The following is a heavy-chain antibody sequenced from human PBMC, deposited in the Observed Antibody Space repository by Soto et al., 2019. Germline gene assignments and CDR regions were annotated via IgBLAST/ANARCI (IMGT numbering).Heavy chain of an antibody. CDR1: GFTFRTYG. J-gene: IGHJ4*02. Sequence: GGSLSLSCAASGFTFRTYGMNWVRRAPGGGLEWVASISSSGSFIYYADSVKGRFTISRDGAEKSLYLQMNSLRAEDTALYYCAREPEGIAAALDYWGRGTLVTVPQ. CDR3: AREPEGIAAALDY. D-gene: IGHD6-13*01. CDR2: ISSSGSFI. V-gene: IGHV3-21*01.